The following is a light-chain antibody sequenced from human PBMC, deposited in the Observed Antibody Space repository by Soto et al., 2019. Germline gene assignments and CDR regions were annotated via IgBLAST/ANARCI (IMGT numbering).Light chain of an antibody. J-gene: IGKJ5*01. CDR2: GAS. V-gene: IGKV3-15*01. Sequence: VLPQNSDTVPVSPWERAPISSRASQSVSSNLAWYQQKPGQPPRLLIYGASTGATGIQARFSGSGSGTEFTLTISSLQPEDFAPYYFQQANSGPPIKFGQGTRLEIK. CDR1: QSVSSN. CDR3: QQANSGPPIK.